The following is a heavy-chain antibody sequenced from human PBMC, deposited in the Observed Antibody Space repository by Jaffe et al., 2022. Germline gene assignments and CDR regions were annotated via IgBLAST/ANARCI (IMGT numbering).Heavy chain of an antibody. V-gene: IGHV3-48*03. D-gene: IGHD1-26*01. CDR3: ARDSGSYHHDAFDI. J-gene: IGHJ3*02. Sequence: EVQLVESGGGLVQPGGSLRLSCAASGFTFSSYEMNWVRQAPGKGLEWVSYISSSGSTIYYADSVKGRFTISRDNAKNSLYLQMNSLRAEDTAVYYCARDSGSYHHDAFDIWGQGTMVTVSS. CDR2: ISSSGSTI. CDR1: GFTFSSYE.